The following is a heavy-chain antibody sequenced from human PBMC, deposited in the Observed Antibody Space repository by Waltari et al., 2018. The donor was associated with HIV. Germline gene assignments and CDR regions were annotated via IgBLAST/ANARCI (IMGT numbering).Heavy chain of an antibody. CDR3: AREGICSTISCWIDV. V-gene: IGHV3-11*01. Sequence: QPQLVESGGDLIKPGGSLRLSCAASNFAFSDYYMTWISQVPGKGLEWVAYIGPCGSTTYDADSVKGRFSISRDNATNSLSLQMNSLRVEDTAVDFCAREGICSTISCWIDVWGQGTAVTVSS. J-gene: IGHJ6*02. D-gene: IGHD6-19*01. CDR1: NFAFSDYY. CDR2: IGPCGSTT.